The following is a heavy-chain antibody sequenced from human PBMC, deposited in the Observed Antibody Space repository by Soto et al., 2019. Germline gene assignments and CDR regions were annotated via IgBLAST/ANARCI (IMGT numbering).Heavy chain of an antibody. D-gene: IGHD2-2*01. Sequence: QVQLVQSGAEVKKPESSVKVSCKTSGGTFVRHVISWVRQAPGQGPEWMGKINPLSGIPNYAQKFQDRVTFTAETDSSTAYMELSSLRSDDTAVYYCAAPACAATWCSPSHNLDQWGQGTLVTVSS. V-gene: IGHV1-69*09. CDR3: AAPACAATWCSPSHNLDQ. CDR1: GGTFVRHV. CDR2: INPLSGIP. J-gene: IGHJ4*02.